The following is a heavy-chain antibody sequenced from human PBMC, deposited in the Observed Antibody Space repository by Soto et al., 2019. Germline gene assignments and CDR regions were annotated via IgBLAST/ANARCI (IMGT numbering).Heavy chain of an antibody. J-gene: IGHJ4*02. Sequence: QITLKESGPTLVKPSQTLTLTCTFSGFSLSTTGVGVGWIRQPPGKALECLALIYWDDDKRYSPSLTNRLTITKDTSKNQVVLTMTNMHPVDTGTYFCAYRPSLDWGHFDSWGQGTLVTVSS. CDR1: GFSLSTTGVG. CDR2: IYWDDDK. CDR3: AYRPSLDWGHFDS. D-gene: IGHD7-27*01. V-gene: IGHV2-5*02.